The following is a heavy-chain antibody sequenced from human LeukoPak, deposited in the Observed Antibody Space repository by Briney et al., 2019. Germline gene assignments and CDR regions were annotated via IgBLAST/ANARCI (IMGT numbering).Heavy chain of an antibody. D-gene: IGHD6-13*01. CDR3: AKVIAAAVADAFDI. V-gene: IGHV3-30*18. Sequence: GGSLRLSCAASGFTFSSYGMHWVRQAPGKGLEWVAVISYDGSNKYYADSVKGRFTISRDNSKNTLYLQMNSLRAEDTAVYYCAKVIAAAVADAFDIWGQGTMVTVSS. CDR2: ISYDGSNK. J-gene: IGHJ3*02. CDR1: GFTFSSYG.